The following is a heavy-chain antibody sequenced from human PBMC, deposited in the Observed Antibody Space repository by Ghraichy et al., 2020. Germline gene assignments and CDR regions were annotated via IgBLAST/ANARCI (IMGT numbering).Heavy chain of an antibody. Sequence: SQTLSLTRVISGDTVSSNYTAWNWIRQSPLRGLEWLGRTYYRAKWYYEYAPSMRGRLTINPDTSKNQFSLQLNSVTPEDTAVYYCTRGASFWGQGKVVTVS. CDR3: TRGASF. J-gene: IGHJ3*01. V-gene: IGHV6-1*01. CDR1: GDTVSSNYTA. CDR2: TYYRAKWYY.